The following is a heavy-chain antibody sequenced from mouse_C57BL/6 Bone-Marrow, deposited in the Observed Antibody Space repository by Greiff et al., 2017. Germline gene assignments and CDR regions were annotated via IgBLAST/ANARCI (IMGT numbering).Heavy chain of an antibody. CDR1: GFTFSDYG. V-gene: IGHV5-17*01. D-gene: IGHD2-2*01. CDR3: ARLWLRRGWGFDY. CDR2: ISSGSSTI. J-gene: IGHJ2*01. Sequence: EVMLVASGGGLVKPGGSLKLSCAASGFTFSDYGMHWVRQAPEKGLEWVAYISSGSSTIYYADTVKGRFTISRDNAKNTLFLQMTSRRSEDTAMYYCARLWLRRGWGFDYWGQGTTLTVSS.